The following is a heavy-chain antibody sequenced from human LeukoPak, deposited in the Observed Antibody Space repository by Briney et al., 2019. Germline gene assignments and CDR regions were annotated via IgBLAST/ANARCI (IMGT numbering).Heavy chain of an antibody. Sequence: SQTLSLTCTVSGGSIDSGGYYWSWIRQHPGKGLEWIGNIFYTGTTKCNPSLKSRVTISVDTSKNQFSLKLSSVTAADTAVYYCGGDRSSYNYYGMDVWGKGTTVTVSS. V-gene: IGHV4-31*03. J-gene: IGHJ6*04. CDR2: IFYTGTT. CDR3: GGDRSSYNYYGMDV. CDR1: GGSIDSGGYY.